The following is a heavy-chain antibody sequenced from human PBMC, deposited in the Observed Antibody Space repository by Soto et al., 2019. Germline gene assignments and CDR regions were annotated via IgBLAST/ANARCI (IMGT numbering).Heavy chain of an antibody. J-gene: IGHJ4*02. Sequence: EVQLLESGGDLVQPGGSLRLSCAVSGFTFSSFSMTWVRQAPGKGLEWVSTLSANGDTTNYADSVTGRFIISRDNSKNSLYLQRNSLRAEDTATYYCAKDRSLYSTDWYADFWGQGTLVTVSP. D-gene: IGHD6-19*01. V-gene: IGHV3-23*01. CDR2: LSANGDTT. CDR1: GFTFSSFS. CDR3: AKDRSLYSTDWYADF.